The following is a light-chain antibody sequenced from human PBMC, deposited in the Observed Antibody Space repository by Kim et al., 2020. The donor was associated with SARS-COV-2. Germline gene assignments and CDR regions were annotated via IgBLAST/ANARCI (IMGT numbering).Light chain of an antibody. J-gene: IGLJ2*01. CDR1: SVNSGRYT. Sequence: RVTISCAGSSVNSGRYTVRWYQQVPGTAPKLLMYGNDQRPSGVPDRFSGSKSGTSASLAISGLQSEDEADYYCAEWNDRLDVQVIFGGGTQLTVL. V-gene: IGLV1-44*01. CDR2: GND. CDR3: AEWNDRLDVQVI.